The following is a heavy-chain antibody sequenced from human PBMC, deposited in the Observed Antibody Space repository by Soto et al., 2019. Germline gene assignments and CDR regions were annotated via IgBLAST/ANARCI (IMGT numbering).Heavy chain of an antibody. D-gene: IGHD7-27*01. Sequence: XVTLSLTCTVSGASIRTYSWSWIRQSSGKGLEWIGHMYTNGRTNYIPSLKGRITMSVDTSKNQFSLNLKFVTAADTAVYFCAKDQSGAADIWGQGTMVTVSS. V-gene: IGHV4-4*07. CDR1: GASIRTYS. CDR2: MYTNGRT. CDR3: AKDQSGAADI. J-gene: IGHJ3*02.